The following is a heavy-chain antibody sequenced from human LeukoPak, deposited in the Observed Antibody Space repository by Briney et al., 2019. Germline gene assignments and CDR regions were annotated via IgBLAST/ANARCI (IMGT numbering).Heavy chain of an antibody. CDR2: ISAYNGNT. V-gene: IGHV1-18*01. Sequence: GASVKVSCKASGYTFTSYGISWVRQAPGQGLEWMGWISAYNGNTNYAQKLQGRVTMTTDTSTSTAYMELRSLRSDDTAVYYCARDRVLRYFDWLLCFDYWGLGTLVTVSS. J-gene: IGHJ4*02. D-gene: IGHD3-9*01. CDR1: GYTFTSYG. CDR3: ARDRVLRYFDWLLCFDY.